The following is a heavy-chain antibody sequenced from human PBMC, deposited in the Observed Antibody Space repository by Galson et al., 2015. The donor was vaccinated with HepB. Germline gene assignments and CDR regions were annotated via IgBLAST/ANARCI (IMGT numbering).Heavy chain of an antibody. V-gene: IGHV3-11*06. D-gene: IGHD2-2*01. CDR1: GFTFSDYY. Sequence: SLRLSCAASGFTFSDYYMSWIRQAPGKGLEWVSYISSSSYTNYADSVKGRFTISRDNAKNSLYLQMNSLRAEDTAVYYCATFIVVVPAEEEQDFDYWGQGTLVTVSS. CDR2: ISSSSYT. J-gene: IGHJ4*02. CDR3: ATFIVVVPAEEEQDFDY.